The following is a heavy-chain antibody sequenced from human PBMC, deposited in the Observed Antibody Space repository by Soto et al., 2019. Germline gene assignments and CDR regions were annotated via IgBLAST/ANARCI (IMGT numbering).Heavy chain of an antibody. CDR3: ARDGPITGTIDY. CDR1: GGTISSGGYY. CDR2: IYYSGST. D-gene: IGHD1-7*01. V-gene: IGHV4-31*03. Sequence: PSGTLSLTCTVSGGTISSGGYYWSWIRQHPGKGLEWIGYIYYSGSTYYNPSLKSRVTISVDTSKNQFSLKLSSVTAADTAVYYCARDGPITGTIDYWGQGTLVTVSS. J-gene: IGHJ4*02.